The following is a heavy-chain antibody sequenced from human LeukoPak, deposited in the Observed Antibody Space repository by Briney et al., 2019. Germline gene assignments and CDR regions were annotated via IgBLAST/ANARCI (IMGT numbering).Heavy chain of an antibody. Sequence: SVKVSCKASGGTFSSYAISWVRQAPGQGLEWMGRIIPILGIANYAQKFQGRVTITADKSTSTAYMELSSLRSEDTAVYYCARAPYDILTGYYRGWYFDYWGQGTLVTVSS. CDR3: ARAPYDILTGYYRGWYFDY. D-gene: IGHD3-9*01. V-gene: IGHV1-69*04. CDR1: GGTFSSYA. CDR2: IIPILGIA. J-gene: IGHJ4*02.